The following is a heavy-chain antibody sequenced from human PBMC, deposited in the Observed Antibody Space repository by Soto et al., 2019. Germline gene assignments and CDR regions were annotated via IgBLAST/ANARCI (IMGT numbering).Heavy chain of an antibody. V-gene: IGHV3-30*03. CDR2: FSYDGINK. CDR1: GFTFSSHG. J-gene: IGHJ4*02. CDR3: AREQGYGWYRVADY. D-gene: IGHD6-19*01. Sequence: QVQLVESGGGVVQPGGSLTLSCAASGFTFSSHGMHWVRLAPGRGLEWVAVFSYDGINKHYGDSVKGRFTISRDNSKNTVSLQMNSLRVEDTAVYYVAREQGYGWYRVADYWGQGTLVTVSS.